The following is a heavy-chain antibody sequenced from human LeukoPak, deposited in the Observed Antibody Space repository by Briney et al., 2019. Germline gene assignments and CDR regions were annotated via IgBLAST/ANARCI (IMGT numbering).Heavy chain of an antibody. Sequence: PSETLSLTCAVSGGSISSNSYYWGWIRQPPGKGLEWIGSIYYSGSTYYNPSLKSRVTISVDTSMNQFSLKLTSVTATDTAIYYCVRSRPNFYDSGGYYKICSWFDPWGQGTLVTVSS. J-gene: IGHJ5*02. V-gene: IGHV4-39*01. D-gene: IGHD3-10*01. CDR1: GGSISSNSYY. CDR2: IYYSGST. CDR3: VRSRPNFYDSGGYYKICSWFDP.